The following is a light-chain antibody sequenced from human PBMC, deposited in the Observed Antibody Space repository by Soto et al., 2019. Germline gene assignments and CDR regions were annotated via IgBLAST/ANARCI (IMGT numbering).Light chain of an antibody. CDR1: QGISNY. CDR2: VAS. CDR3: QKYNSAPWT. V-gene: IGKV1-27*01. J-gene: IGKJ1*01. Sequence: DIQMTQSPSSLSASVGDRVTITCRASQGISNYLAWYKQQPGKVPKLLIYVASTLQSGVPSRFSGSGSGTDFTLTISSLQPEVVATYYCQKYNSAPWTFGQGTKVEIK.